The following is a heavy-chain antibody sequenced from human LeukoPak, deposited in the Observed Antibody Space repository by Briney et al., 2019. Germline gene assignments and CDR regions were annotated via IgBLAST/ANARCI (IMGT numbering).Heavy chain of an antibody. CDR1: GYTFTSYD. Sequence: ASVKVSCKASGYTFTSYDINWVRQATGQGLEWLGWMNPNSGNTGYAQKFQGRVTMTRNTSISTAYMELSSLRSEDTAVYYCARGALYYDFWSGYYTGVEYFQHWGQGTLVTVSS. CDR3: ARGALYYDFWSGYYTGVEYFQH. J-gene: IGHJ1*01. D-gene: IGHD3-3*01. V-gene: IGHV1-8*01. CDR2: MNPNSGNT.